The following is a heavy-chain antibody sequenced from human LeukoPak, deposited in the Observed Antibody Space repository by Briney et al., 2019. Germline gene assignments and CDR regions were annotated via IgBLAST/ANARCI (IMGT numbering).Heavy chain of an antibody. CDR1: GFTFDDYA. CDR2: ISWDGGSA. Sequence: PGGSLRLSCAASGFTFDDYAMHWVRQVPGRGLEWVSFISWDGGSALHVDSVKGRFTISRDNSKNSLYLQMNSLRTEDSALYYCAREGRCSGLDCYGWFDPWGQGTLVSVSS. V-gene: IGHV3-43*02. D-gene: IGHD2-15*01. J-gene: IGHJ5*02. CDR3: AREGRCSGLDCYGWFDP.